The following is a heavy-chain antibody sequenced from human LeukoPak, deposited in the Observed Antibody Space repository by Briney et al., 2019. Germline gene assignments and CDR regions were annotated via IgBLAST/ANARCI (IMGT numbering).Heavy chain of an antibody. CDR1: GGSISSSSYY. J-gene: IGHJ6*03. V-gene: IGHV4-39*07. CDR3: ARVRSGSYYEAYYYMDV. D-gene: IGHD1-26*01. Sequence: PSETLSLTCTVSGGSISSSSYYWGWIRQPPGKGLEWIGSIYYSGSTYYNPSLKSRVTISVDTSKSQFSLKLSSVTAADTAVYYCARVRSGSYYEAYYYMDVWGKGTTVTVSS. CDR2: IYYSGST.